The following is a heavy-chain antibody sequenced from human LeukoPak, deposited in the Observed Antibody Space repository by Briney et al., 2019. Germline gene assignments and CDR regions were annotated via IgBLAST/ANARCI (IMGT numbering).Heavy chain of an antibody. CDR3: AKDRDIILTGHGMDV. V-gene: IGHV3-23*01. J-gene: IGHJ6*02. CDR1: RFSFSAYP. Sequence: GGSLRLSCAASRFSFSAYPMGWVRRAPGRGLEWVSGISAGGDLTFHADPVKGRFTISRDNSKNTLYLQMNNLRAEDTAVYYCAKDRDIILTGHGMDVWGQGTTVTVSS. D-gene: IGHD3-9*01. CDR2: ISAGGDLT.